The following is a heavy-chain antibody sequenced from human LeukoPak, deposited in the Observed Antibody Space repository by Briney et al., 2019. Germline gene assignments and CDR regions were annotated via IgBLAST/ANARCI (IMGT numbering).Heavy chain of an antibody. CDR2: IRYDGSNK. D-gene: IGHD2-2*02. V-gene: IGHV3-30*02. J-gene: IGHJ1*01. CDR1: GFTFSSYG. CDR3: AKDIGPGYCSSTSCSTGGSYFQH. Sequence: PGGSLRLSCAASGFTFSSYGMHWVRQAPGKGLEWVAFIRYDGSNKYYADSVKGRFTISRDNSKNTLYLQMNSLRAEDTAVYYCAKDIGPGYCSSTSCSTGGSYFQHWGQGTLVTVSS.